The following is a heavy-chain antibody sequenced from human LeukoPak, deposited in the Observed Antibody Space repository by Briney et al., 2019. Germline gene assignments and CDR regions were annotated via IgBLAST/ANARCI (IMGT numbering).Heavy chain of an antibody. CDR1: GFTFSSYA. V-gene: IGHV3-23*01. CDR2: ISGSGGST. D-gene: IGHD6-13*01. J-gene: IGHJ6*02. CDR3: AKGQGDQQLVLYYFYHGMDV. Sequence: GGPLRLSCAASGFTFSSYAMSWVRQAPGKGLEWVSAISGSGGSTYYADSVKGRFTISRDNSKNTLYLQANSLRAEDTAVYYCAKGQGDQQLVLYYFYHGMDVWGQGTTVIVSS.